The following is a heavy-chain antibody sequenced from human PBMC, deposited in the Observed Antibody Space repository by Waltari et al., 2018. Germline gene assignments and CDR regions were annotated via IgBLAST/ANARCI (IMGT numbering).Heavy chain of an antibody. D-gene: IGHD6-13*01. CDR3: VRENIAAAGLES. J-gene: IGHJ4*02. CDR2: INSDGSST. V-gene: IGHV3-74*01. CDR1: GFIFSTYW. Sequence: EVQLVESGGGLVQPGGSLRLSCAASGFIFSTYWMDWVRQAPGKGLVWVSRINSDGSSTTYADSVKGQFTISRDNAKNTLYLHMSSLRAEDTAVYYCVRENIAAAGLESWGQGTLVIVSS.